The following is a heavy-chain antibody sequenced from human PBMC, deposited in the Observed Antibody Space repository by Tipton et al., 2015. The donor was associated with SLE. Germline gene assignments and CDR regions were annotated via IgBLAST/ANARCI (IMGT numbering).Heavy chain of an antibody. Sequence: LRLSCTVSGASVSSFCWNWIRQSPGKGLEWIACVCNSVSTNYDPSLKSRGTISVDTSKNHFSLELTSVTAADTAVYFCARQRGYYDGTPFPPWNFDLWGRGNQVTVSS. D-gene: IGHD3-16*01. J-gene: IGHJ2*01. CDR3: ARQRGYYDGTPFPPWNFDL. CDR2: VCNSVST. CDR1: GASVSSFC. V-gene: IGHV4-59*08.